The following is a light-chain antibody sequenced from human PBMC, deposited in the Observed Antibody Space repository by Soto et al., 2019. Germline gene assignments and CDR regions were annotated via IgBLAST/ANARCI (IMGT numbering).Light chain of an antibody. CDR2: DAS. CDR1: QSVDIY. Sequence: EVVMTQSPATLSASPGERATLSCRASQSVDIYLAWYRQIPGQAPRLLIYDASNRATGIPDRFSGGGSGTDFTLTISSLEPEDFAIYYCQQRSNLPPTFGQGTRLEIK. CDR3: QQRSNLPPT. V-gene: IGKV3-11*01. J-gene: IGKJ5*01.